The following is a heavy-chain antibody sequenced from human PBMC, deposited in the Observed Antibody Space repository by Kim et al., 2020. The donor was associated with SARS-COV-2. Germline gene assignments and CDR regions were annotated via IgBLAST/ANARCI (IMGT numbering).Heavy chain of an antibody. CDR2: IYYSGST. Sequence: SETLSLTCTVSGGSISSSSYYWGWIRQPPGQGLEWIGSIYYSGSTYYNPSLKSRVTISVDTSKNQFSLKLSSVTAADTAVYYCARGDFDYWVQGTLVTVS. J-gene: IGHJ4*02. CDR3: ARGDFDY. CDR1: GGSISSSSYY. V-gene: IGHV4-39*01.